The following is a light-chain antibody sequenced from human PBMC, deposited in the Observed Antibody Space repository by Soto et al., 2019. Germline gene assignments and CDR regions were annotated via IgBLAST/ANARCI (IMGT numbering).Light chain of an antibody. Sequence: IQLTQSPSSLPTSVGDWATISCRARQGIANFLAWYQQKPGKAPKLLIYGASTLQSGVPSRFSGSGSGTDFTLTISSLQPEDFATYYCQQLNSFPIPFGPGTKVDIK. CDR1: QGIANF. V-gene: IGKV1-9*01. CDR2: GAS. J-gene: IGKJ3*01. CDR3: QQLNSFPIP.